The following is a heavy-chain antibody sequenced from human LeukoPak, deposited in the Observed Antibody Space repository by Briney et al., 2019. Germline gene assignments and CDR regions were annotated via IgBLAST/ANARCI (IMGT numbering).Heavy chain of an antibody. D-gene: IGHD4-23*01. V-gene: IGHV1-2*02. Sequence: ASVKVSCKASGYTFTGYYMHWVRQAPGQGLEWMGWINPNSGGTNYVQKFQGRVTMTRDTSISTAYMELSRLRSDDTAVYYCARVAGNAGLGAFDIWGQGTMVTVSS. CDR3: ARVAGNAGLGAFDI. CDR1: GYTFTGYY. J-gene: IGHJ3*02. CDR2: INPNSGGT.